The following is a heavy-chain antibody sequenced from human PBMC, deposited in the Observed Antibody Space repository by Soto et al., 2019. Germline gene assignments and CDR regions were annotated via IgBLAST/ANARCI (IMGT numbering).Heavy chain of an antibody. CDR2: IIPIFGTA. J-gene: IGHJ6*02. D-gene: IGHD1-7*01. V-gene: IGHV1-69*13. CDR3: ARVPTRKNWNYVTYYYYGMDF. Sequence: GASVKVSCKASGGTFSSYAISWVRQAPGQGLEWMGGIIPIFGTANYAQKFQGRVTITADESTSTAYMELSSLRSEDTAVYYCARVPTRKNWNYVTYYYYGMDFRGQGTTVTVSS. CDR1: GGTFSSYA.